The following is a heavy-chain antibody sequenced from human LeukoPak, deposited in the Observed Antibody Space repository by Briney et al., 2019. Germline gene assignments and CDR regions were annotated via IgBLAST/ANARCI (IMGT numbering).Heavy chain of an antibody. D-gene: IGHD2-21*02. CDR2: ISAYNGNT. CDR1: GYTXTSYG. Sequence: ASVKVSCKASGYTXTSYGISWVRQAPGQGLEWMGWISAYNGNTNYAQKLQGRVTMTTDTSTSTAYMELRSLRSDDTAVYYCARVYSMVTAKSPIDYWGQGTLVTVSS. V-gene: IGHV1-18*01. CDR3: ARVYSMVTAKSPIDY. J-gene: IGHJ4*02.